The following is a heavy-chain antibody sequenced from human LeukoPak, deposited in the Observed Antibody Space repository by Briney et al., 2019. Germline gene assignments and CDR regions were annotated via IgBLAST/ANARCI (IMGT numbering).Heavy chain of an antibody. CDR1: GGIFSSYA. V-gene: IGHV1-69*13. J-gene: IGHJ4*02. Sequence: SVKVSCKASGGIFSSYAISWARQAPGQGLEWMGGIIPIFGTANYAQKFQGRVTITADESTSTAYMELRSLRSDDTAVYYCARTLLGYYDYVWGSYRPYYFDYWGQGTLVTVSS. CDR3: ARTLLGYYDYVWGSYRPYYFDY. CDR2: IIPIFGTA. D-gene: IGHD3-16*02.